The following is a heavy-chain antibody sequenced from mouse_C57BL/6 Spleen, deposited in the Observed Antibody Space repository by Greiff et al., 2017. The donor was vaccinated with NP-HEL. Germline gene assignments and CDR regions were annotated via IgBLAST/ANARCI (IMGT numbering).Heavy chain of an antibody. V-gene: IGHV5-16*01. CDR2: INYDGSST. Sequence: DVKLVESEGGLVQPGSSMKLSCTASGFTFSDYYMAWVRQVPEKGLEWVANINYDGSSTYYLDSLKSRFIISRDNAKNILYLQMSSLKSEDTATYYCAREGALGSFAYWGQGTLVTVSA. D-gene: IGHD4-1*01. J-gene: IGHJ3*01. CDR3: AREGALGSFAY. CDR1: GFTFSDYY.